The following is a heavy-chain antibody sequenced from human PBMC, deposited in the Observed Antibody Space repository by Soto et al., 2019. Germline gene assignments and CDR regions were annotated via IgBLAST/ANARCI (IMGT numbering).Heavy chain of an antibody. D-gene: IGHD3-22*01. J-gene: IGHJ4*02. CDR3: ARVGYYDSSGYPRKGRFDY. Sequence: SETLSLTCAVYGGSFSGYYWSWIRQPPGKGLEWIGEINHSGSTNYNPSLKSRVTISVDTSKNQFSLKLSSVTAADTAVYYCARVGYYDSSGYPRKGRFDYWGQGTLVTVSS. V-gene: IGHV4-34*01. CDR1: GGSFSGYY. CDR2: INHSGST.